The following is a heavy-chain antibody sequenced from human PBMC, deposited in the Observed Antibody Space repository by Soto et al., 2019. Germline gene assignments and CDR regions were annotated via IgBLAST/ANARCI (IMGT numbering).Heavy chain of an antibody. CDR2: IIPIFGTA. CDR1: GGTFSIYA. D-gene: IGHD3-22*01. V-gene: IGHV1-69*13. CDR3: AADNYYDSSGYSVF. Sequence: ASVKVSCKASGGTFSIYAISWVRQAPGQGLEWMGGIIPIFGTANYAQKFQGRVTITADESTSTAYMELSSLRSEDTAVYYCAADNYYDSSGYSVFWGQGTLVTVSS. J-gene: IGHJ4*02.